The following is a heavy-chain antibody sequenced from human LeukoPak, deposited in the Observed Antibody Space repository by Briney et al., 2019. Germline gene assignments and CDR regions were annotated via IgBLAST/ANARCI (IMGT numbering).Heavy chain of an antibody. J-gene: IGHJ6*02. CDR3: ARNYYGMDV. Sequence: GGSLRLSCGASGFTFSNYAMSWVRQAPGKGLEWVTGISGSGGSTYYADSVKGRFTISRDNPNNTVDLQMNSLRAEDTAVYYCARNYYGMDVWGQGTTVTVSS. V-gene: IGHV3-23*01. CDR2: ISGSGGST. CDR1: GFTFSNYA.